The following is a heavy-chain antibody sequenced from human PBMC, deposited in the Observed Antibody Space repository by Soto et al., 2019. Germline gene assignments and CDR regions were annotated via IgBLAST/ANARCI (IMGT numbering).Heavy chain of an antibody. CDR3: ARVVLGAEAWFGP. Sequence: SVRVSCETSGYTFSNYGITWVRQAPGQPLEWLGWISLYSDGTNYAQKFQGRVSMTTDTSTTTAYMELRSLRSDDTAVYYCARVVLGAEAWFGPWGQGTLVTVSS. CDR2: ISLYSDGT. V-gene: IGHV1-18*01. D-gene: IGHD2-2*01. J-gene: IGHJ5*02. CDR1: GYTFSNYG.